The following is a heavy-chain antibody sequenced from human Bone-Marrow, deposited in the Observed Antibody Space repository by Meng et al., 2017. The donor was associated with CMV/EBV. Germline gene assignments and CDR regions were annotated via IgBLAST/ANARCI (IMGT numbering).Heavy chain of an antibody. Sequence: ASVKVSCKASGYTFTSYYMHWVRQAPGQGLEWMGIINPSGGSTSYAQKFQGRVTMTRDTSTSTVYMELSSLRSEDTAVYYCAREGGSYLYYYYYGMDVWGQGTTVTVS. J-gene: IGHJ6*02. CDR3: AREGGSYLYYYYYGMDV. CDR1: GYTFTSYY. D-gene: IGHD1-26*01. CDR2: INPSGGST. V-gene: IGHV1-46*01.